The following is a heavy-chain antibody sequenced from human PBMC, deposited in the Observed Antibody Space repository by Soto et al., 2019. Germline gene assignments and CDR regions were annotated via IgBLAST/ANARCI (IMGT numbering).Heavy chain of an antibody. J-gene: IGHJ5*02. CDR3: ARDQLAAAGRGWFDP. Sequence: QVQLVQSGAEVKKPGSSVNVSCKASGGTFSSYAISWVRQAPGQGLEWMGGIIPIFGTANYAQKFQGRVTITADESTSTAYMELSSLRSEDTAVHYCARDQLAAAGRGWFDPWGQGTLVTVSS. V-gene: IGHV1-69*01. CDR2: IIPIFGTA. CDR1: GGTFSSYA. D-gene: IGHD6-13*01.